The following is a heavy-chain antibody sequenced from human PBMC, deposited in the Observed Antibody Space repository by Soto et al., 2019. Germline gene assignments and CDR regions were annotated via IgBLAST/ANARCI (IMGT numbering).Heavy chain of an antibody. CDR3: ARVAAGRDYFDY. V-gene: IGHV3-21*01. Sequence: GGSLRLSCAASGFTFSSYSMIWVRQAPGRGLEWVSSIINSRYIYYADSVKGRFTISRDNAENSLYLQMNSLRAEDTAVYYCARVAAGRDYFDYWGQGTLVTVSS. CDR1: GFTFSSYS. CDR2: IINSRYI. D-gene: IGHD6-13*01. J-gene: IGHJ4*02.